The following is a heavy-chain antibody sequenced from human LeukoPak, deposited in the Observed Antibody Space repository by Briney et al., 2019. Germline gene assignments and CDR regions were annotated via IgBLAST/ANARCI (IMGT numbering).Heavy chain of an antibody. J-gene: IGHJ5*02. CDR3: AKERVMWVSWFDP. V-gene: IGHV1-46*01. D-gene: IGHD3-16*01. CDR2: INPSGGST. Sequence: ASVKVSCKASGYTFTSYYMHWVRQAPGQGLEWMGIINPSGGSTSYAQKFQGRVTMTRDTSTSTVYMELSSLRSEDTAVYYCAKERVMWVSWFDPWGQGTLVTVSS. CDR1: GYTFTSYY.